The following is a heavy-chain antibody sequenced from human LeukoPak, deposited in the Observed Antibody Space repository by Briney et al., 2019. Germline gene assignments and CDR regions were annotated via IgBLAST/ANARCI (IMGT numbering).Heavy chain of an antibody. Sequence: PGGSLRLSCAASGFTFSSYAMSWVRQAPGKGLEWVSAISGSGGGTYYADSVKGRFTISRDNSKNTLYLQMNSLRAEDTAVYYCAKVTSYYYDSSPLDYWGQGTLVTVSP. V-gene: IGHV3-23*01. CDR2: ISGSGGGT. CDR1: GFTFSSYA. D-gene: IGHD3-22*01. J-gene: IGHJ4*02. CDR3: AKVTSYYYDSSPLDY.